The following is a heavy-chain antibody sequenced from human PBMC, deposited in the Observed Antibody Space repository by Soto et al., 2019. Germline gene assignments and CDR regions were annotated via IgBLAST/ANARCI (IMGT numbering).Heavy chain of an antibody. Sequence: ASVKVSCKASGYTFTSYYMHWVRQAPGQGLEWTGIINPSGGSTSYAQKFQGRVTMTRDTSTSTVYMELSSLRSEDTAVYYCARDINSYPDAFDIWGQGTMVTVSS. CDR3: ARDINSYPDAFDI. D-gene: IGHD2-2*01. CDR2: INPSGGST. J-gene: IGHJ3*02. CDR1: GYTFTSYY. V-gene: IGHV1-46*01.